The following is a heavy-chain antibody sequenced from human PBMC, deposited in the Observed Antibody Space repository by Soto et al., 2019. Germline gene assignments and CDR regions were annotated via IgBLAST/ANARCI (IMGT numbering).Heavy chain of an antibody. CDR2: IYYSGST. V-gene: IGHV4-31*03. Sequence: SETLSLTCTVSGGSISSGGYYWSWIRQHPGKGLEWIGYIYYSGSTYYNPSLKSRVTISVDTSKNQFSLKLSSVTAADTAVYYCARKTVPSYRYPEYYFDYSGQATLVTVSS. D-gene: IGHD3-16*02. CDR3: ARKTVPSYRYPEYYFDY. CDR1: GGSISSGGYY. J-gene: IGHJ4*02.